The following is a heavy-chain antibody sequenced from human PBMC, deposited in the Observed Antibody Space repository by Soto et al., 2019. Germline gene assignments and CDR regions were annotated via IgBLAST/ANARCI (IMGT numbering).Heavy chain of an antibody. CDR3: AKFSYDSSGYLFDY. Sequence: PGGSLRLSCAASGFTFSNYAMSWVRQAPGKGLEWVSAISSSGDWTYYADSVKGRFTISRDNSKNTLYLQMNSLRAEDTAVYYCAKFSYDSSGYLFDYWGQGTLVTVSS. V-gene: IGHV3-23*01. J-gene: IGHJ4*02. D-gene: IGHD3-22*01. CDR2: ISSSGDWT. CDR1: GFTFSNYA.